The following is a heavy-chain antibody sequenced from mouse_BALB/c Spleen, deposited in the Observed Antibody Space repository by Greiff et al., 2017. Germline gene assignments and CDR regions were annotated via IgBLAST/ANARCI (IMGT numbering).Heavy chain of an antibody. V-gene: IGHV5-4*02. D-gene: IGHD2-14*01. CDR3: ARDRNYRYDGFAY. CDR2: ISDGGSYT. CDR1: GFTFSDYY. J-gene: IGHJ3*01. Sequence: DVKLVESGGGLVKPGGSLKLSCAASGFTFSDYYMYWVRQTPEKRLEWVATISDGGSYTYYPDSVKGRFTISRDNAKNNLYLQMSSLKSEDTAMYYCARDRNYRYDGFAYWGQGTLVTVSA.